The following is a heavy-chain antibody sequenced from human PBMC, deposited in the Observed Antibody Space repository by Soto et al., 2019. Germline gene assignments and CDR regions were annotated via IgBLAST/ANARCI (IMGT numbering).Heavy chain of an antibody. CDR3: ARWNGYGDY. CDR1: GFTVSIYG. J-gene: IGHJ4*02. D-gene: IGHD1-1*01. CDR2: FTGVIGTT. Sequence: EVQLLESGGGLVQPGGSLRLSCAASGFTVSIYGVTWVRQAPGKGLEWVSGFTGVIGTTHYADSVKGRFTITRDNSNNTVYLQMNSLRVEDTAVYYCARWNGYGDYWGRGTLVTVSS. V-gene: IGHV3-23*01.